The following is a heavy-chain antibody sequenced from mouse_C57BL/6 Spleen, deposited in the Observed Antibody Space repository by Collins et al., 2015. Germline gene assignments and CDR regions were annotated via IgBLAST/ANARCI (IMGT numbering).Heavy chain of an antibody. Sequence: DTVTGRFTISRENAKNTLYLEMSSLRSEDTAMYYCARDDVTTSFDYWGQGTTLTVSS. CDR3: ARDDVTTSFDY. J-gene: IGHJ2*01. V-gene: IGHV5-15*02. D-gene: IGHD1-1*01.